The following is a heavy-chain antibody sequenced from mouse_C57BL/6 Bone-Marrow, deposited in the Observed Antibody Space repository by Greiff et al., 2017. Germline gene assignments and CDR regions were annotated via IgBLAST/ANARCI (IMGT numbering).Heavy chain of an antibody. CDR3: ARGAMDY. Sequence: EVKLQQSGPELVKPGASVKISCKASGYTFTDYYMNWEKQSHGKSLEWIGDINPNNGGTSYNQKFKGKATLTVDKSSSTAYMELRSLTSEDSAVHYCARGAMDYWGQGTSVTVSS. CDR2: INPNNGGT. CDR1: GYTFTDYY. V-gene: IGHV1-26*01. J-gene: IGHJ4*01.